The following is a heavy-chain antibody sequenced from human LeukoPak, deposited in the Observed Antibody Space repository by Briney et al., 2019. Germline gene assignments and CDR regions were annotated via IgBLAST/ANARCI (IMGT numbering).Heavy chain of an antibody. V-gene: IGHV3-23*01. CDR1: GFAFSSYA. CDR2: ISFSGGST. D-gene: IGHD6-13*01. Sequence: GGSLRLSCAASGFAFSSYAMSWVRQAPGKGLEWVSTISFSGGSTYYVDSVKGRFTLSRDNSKNTLYLQKNRPRGDDTAVYYCARLGSSAAGTNYFDYWGQGTLVTVSS. CDR3: ARLGSSAAGTNYFDY. J-gene: IGHJ4*02.